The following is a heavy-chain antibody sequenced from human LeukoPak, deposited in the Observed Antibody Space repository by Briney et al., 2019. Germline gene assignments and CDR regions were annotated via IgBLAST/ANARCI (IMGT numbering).Heavy chain of an antibody. Sequence: ASVKVSCKASGYTFTGYYMHWVRQAPGQGLEWMGWINPNSGGTNYAQKFQGWVTMTRDTSISTAYMELSRLRSDDTAVYYRARGALGYYYYYGMDVWGKGTTVTVSS. CDR3: ARGALGYYYYYGMDV. CDR1: GYTFTGYY. CDR2: INPNSGGT. V-gene: IGHV1-2*04. J-gene: IGHJ6*04.